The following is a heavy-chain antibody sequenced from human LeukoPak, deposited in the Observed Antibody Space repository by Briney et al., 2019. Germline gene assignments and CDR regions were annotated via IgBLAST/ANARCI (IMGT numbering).Heavy chain of an antibody. J-gene: IGHJ6*03. CDR2: ISSSSSYI. D-gene: IGHD6-6*01. V-gene: IGHV3-21*01. CDR1: GFTFSSYS. CDR3: ARDRKKSGIAALHYYYMDV. Sequence: GGSLRLSCAASGFTFSSYSMNWVRQAPGKGLEWVSSISSSSSYIYYADSVKGRFTISRDNAKNSLYLQMNSLRAEDTAVYYCARDRKKSGIAALHYYYMDVWGKGTTVTVSS.